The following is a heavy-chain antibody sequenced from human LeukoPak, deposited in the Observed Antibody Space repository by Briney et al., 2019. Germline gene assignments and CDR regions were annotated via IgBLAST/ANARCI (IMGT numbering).Heavy chain of an antibody. CDR1: GGSIRSYY. D-gene: IGHD3-16*01. CDR2: MYYSGST. Sequence: PSETLSVTCTVSGGSIRSYYWSWIRQPPGKGLEWIGYMYYSGSTNYNPSLKSRVTISVDTSKKQFSLKLSSVTAADTAMYYCARDSGDYVWVGWGRGTLVTVSS. J-gene: IGHJ4*02. CDR3: ARDSGDYVWVG. V-gene: IGHV4-59*01.